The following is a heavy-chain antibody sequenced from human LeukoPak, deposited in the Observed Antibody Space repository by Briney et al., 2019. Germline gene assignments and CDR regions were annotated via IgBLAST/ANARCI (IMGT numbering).Heavy chain of an antibody. D-gene: IGHD3-9*01. CDR2: TYYSGGT. CDR3: ARSKDILTGYCFDY. CDR1: GGSISSSSYY. J-gene: IGHJ4*02. V-gene: IGHV4-39*07. Sequence: SETLSLTCTVSGGSISSSSYYWGWIRQPPGKGLEWIGSTYYSGGTNYNPSLKSRVTISVDTSKNQFSLKLSSVTAADTAVYYCARSKDILTGYCFDYWGQGTLVTVSS.